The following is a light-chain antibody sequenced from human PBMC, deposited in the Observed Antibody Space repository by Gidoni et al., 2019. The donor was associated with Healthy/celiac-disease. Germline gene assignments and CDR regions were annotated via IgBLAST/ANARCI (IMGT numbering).Light chain of an antibody. J-gene: IGKJ2*03. Sequence: EIVMTQSPATLSVSPGERATLSCRASQSVSSNLAWYQQKPGQAPRLLIYGASTRATGIPARFSGSGSGTEFTLTISSRQSEDFAVYDCQQYKNWPRNSFGQGTKLEIK. CDR1: QSVSSN. CDR3: QQYKNWPRNS. CDR2: GAS. V-gene: IGKV3-15*01.